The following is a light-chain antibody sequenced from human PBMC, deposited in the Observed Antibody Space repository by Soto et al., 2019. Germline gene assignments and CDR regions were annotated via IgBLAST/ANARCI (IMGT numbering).Light chain of an antibody. CDR2: GAS. CDR3: QQYSDHWT. Sequence: EVVFSTSPDTPALSPGGRAPPSCRASQSVSSKLAWYQQKPGQAPRLLIYGASTRATGIPARFSGSGSGTEFTLTISSLQPDDVATYYCQQYSDHWTFGQGTKVDIK. V-gene: IGKV3-15*01. CDR1: QSVSSK. J-gene: IGKJ1*01.